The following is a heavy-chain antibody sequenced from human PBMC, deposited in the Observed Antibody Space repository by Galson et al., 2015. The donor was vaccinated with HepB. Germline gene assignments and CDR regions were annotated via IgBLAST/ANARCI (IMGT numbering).Heavy chain of an antibody. V-gene: IGHV3-33*01. CDR1: GFIFNNYG. CDR3: ARDRDYDFLSAFYAMDV. CDR2: LWYDGSNK. J-gene: IGHJ6*02. D-gene: IGHD3-3*01. Sequence: SLRLSCAASGFIFNNYGMHWVRQAPGKGLEWVAVLWYDGSNKYYVDSVKGRFTISRDNSKNTLYLQMNSLRDEDTAVYYCARDRDYDFLSAFYAMDVWGQGTTVTVSS.